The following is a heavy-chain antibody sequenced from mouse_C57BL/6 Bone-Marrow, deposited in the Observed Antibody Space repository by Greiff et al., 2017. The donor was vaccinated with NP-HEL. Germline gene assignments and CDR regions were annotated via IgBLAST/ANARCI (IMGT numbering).Heavy chain of an antibody. J-gene: IGHJ3*01. CDR2: ISYSGST. Sequence: DVQLQESGPGMVKPSQSLSLTCTVTGYSITSGYDWHWIRHFPGNKLEWMGYISYSGSTNYNPSLKSRISITHDTSKNHFFLKLNSVTTEDTATYYCARGYYGSSFAYWGQGTLVTVSA. V-gene: IGHV3-1*01. CDR3: ARGYYGSSFAY. CDR1: GYSITSGYD. D-gene: IGHD1-1*01.